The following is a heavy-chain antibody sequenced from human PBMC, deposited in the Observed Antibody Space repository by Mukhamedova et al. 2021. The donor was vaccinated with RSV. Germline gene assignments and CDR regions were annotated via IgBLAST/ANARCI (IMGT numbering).Heavy chain of an antibody. V-gene: IGHV3-30*02. J-gene: IGHJ5*02. CDR2: IRYDGSNK. Sequence: APGKGLEWVAFIRYDGSNKYYADSVKGRFTISRDNSKNTLYLQMNSLRAEDTAVYYCAKGDREQGFAPWGQGTLGTVPS. D-gene: IGHD1/OR15-1a*01. CDR3: AKGDREQGFAP.